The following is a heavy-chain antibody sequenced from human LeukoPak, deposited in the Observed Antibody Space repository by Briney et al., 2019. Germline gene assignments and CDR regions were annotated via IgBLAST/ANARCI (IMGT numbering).Heavy chain of an antibody. J-gene: IGHJ5*02. CDR3: ARDPGANWGSFVTDNWFDP. Sequence: ASVKVSCKVSGYTLTELSMHWVRQAPGKGLEWMGGFDPEDGETIYAQKFQGRVTMTEDTSTDTAYMELSSLRSEDTAVYYCARDPGANWGSFVTDNWFDPWGQGTLVTVSS. V-gene: IGHV1-24*01. CDR1: GYTLTELS. CDR2: FDPEDGET. D-gene: IGHD7-27*01.